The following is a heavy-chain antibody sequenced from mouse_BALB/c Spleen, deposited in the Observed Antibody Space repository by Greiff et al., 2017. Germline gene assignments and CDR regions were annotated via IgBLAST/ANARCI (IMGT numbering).Heavy chain of an antibody. CDR1: GYTFTSYW. V-gene: IGHV1S81*02. CDR2: INPSNGRT. J-gene: IGHJ3*01. D-gene: IGHD1-1*01. CDR3: ARGSYGSSWFAY. Sequence: QVQLQQPGAELVKPGASVKLSCKASGYTFTSYWMHWVKQRPGQGLEWIGEINPSNGRTNYNEKFKSKATLTVDKSSSTAYMQLSSLTSEDSAVYYCARGSYGSSWFAYWGQGTLVTVSA.